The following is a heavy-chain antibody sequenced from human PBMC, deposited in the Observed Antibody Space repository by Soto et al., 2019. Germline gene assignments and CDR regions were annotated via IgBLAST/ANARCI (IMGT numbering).Heavy chain of an antibody. Sequence: QVQLQEAGPGLVKPSQTLSLTCTVSGGSISSGGYYWSWIRQHPGKGLEWIGYIYYSGSTYYNPSLKSRVTISVDTSKNQFSPKLSSVTAADTAVYSCARVITMNAFDSWGQGTIVIVYS. CDR3: ARVITMNAFDS. CDR1: GGSISSGGYY. J-gene: IGHJ3*02. CDR2: IYYSGST. V-gene: IGHV4-31*03. D-gene: IGHD3-22*01.